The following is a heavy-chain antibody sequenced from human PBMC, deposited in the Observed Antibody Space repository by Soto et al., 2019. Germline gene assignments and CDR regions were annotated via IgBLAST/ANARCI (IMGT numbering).Heavy chain of an antibody. CDR1: GGTFSSYA. D-gene: IGHD3-3*01. V-gene: IGHV1-69*13. Sequence: ASVKVSCKASGGTFSSYAISWVRQAPGQGLEWMGGIIPIFGTANYAQKFQGRVTITADESTSTAYMELSSLRSEDTAVYYCARDTRFWSGYPPSYYGMDVWGQGTTVTVS. CDR2: IIPIFGTA. CDR3: ARDTRFWSGYPPSYYGMDV. J-gene: IGHJ6*02.